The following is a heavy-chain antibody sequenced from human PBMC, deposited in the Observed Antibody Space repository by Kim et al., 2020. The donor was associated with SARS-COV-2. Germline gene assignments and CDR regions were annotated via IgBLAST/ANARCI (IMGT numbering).Heavy chain of an antibody. CDR2: IFPKSGDR. D-gene: IGHD3-10*01. J-gene: IGHJ2*01. CDR3: ARGLDTATWY. V-gene: IGHV1-2*02. Sequence: ASVKVSCKASGYVFSGYYLHWVRQATGQGLEWMGWIFPKSGDRGRAPKLQGRVTLTTDTPTSTAYMDLSGLTSDDTAIYFCARGLDTATWY. CDR1: GYVFSGYY.